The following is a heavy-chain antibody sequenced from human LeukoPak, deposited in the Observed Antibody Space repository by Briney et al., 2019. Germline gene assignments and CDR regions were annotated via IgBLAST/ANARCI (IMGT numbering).Heavy chain of an antibody. CDR1: GFTFSSYW. CDR2: IKQDGSEK. D-gene: IGHD1-26*01. V-gene: IGHV3-7*01. J-gene: IGHJ4*02. Sequence: GGSLRLSCAASGFTFSSYWMGWVRQAPGKGLEWVANIKQDGSEKYYVDSVKGRFTISRDNAENSLDLQMNSLRAEDTAFYYCARIRWAGGTWAFDYWGQGTLVSVSP. CDR3: ARIRWAGGTWAFDY.